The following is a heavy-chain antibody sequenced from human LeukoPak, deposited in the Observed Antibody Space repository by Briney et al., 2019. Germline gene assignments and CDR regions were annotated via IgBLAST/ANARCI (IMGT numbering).Heavy chain of an antibody. V-gene: IGHV3-11*01. Sequence: GGSLRLSCAASGFTFSDYYMSWIRQAPGKGLEWVSYISSSGSTIYYADSVKGRFTISRDNAKNSLYLQMNSLRAEDTAVYYCARDKVGATAREDAFDIWRQGTMVTVSS. CDR2: ISSSGSTI. CDR1: GFTFSDYY. CDR3: ARDKVGATAREDAFDI. D-gene: IGHD1-26*01. J-gene: IGHJ3*02.